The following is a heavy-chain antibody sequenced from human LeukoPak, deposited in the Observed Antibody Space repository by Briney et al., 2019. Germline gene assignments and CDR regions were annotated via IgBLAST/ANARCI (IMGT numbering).Heavy chain of an antibody. V-gene: IGHV4-39*01. J-gene: IGHJ4*02. Sequence: SETLSLTCTVSGGSISSSSYYWGCDRQPPGKGLVWIGSIYYIGSTYYNPSLKSRVTISVDTSKNQFSLKLSSVTAADTAVYYCARLGGYNWNWARYYFDYWGQGTLVTVSS. CDR3: ARLGGYNWNWARYYFDY. D-gene: IGHD1-7*01. CDR2: IYYIGST. CDR1: GGSISSSSYY.